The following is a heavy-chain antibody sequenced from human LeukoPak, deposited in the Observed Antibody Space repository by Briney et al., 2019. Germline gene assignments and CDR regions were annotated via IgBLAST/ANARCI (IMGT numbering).Heavy chain of an antibody. D-gene: IGHD3-10*01. J-gene: IGHJ6*03. CDR2: IYTSGST. CDR1: GGSISSGSYF. Sequence: PSETLSLTCTVSGGSISSGSYFWSWIRQPAGKGLEWIGRIYTSGSTNYSPSLKSRVTILVDTSKNQFSLKLTSVTAADTAVYYCAREARGGRYYYYYMDVWGKGTTVTVSS. V-gene: IGHV4-61*02. CDR3: AREARGGRYYYYYMDV.